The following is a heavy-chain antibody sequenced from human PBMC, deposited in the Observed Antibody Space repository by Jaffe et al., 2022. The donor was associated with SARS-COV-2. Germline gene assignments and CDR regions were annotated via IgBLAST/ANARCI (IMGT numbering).Heavy chain of an antibody. CDR2: IYYSGST. CDR3: ARLGEWLRTPGYWFDP. V-gene: IGHV4-39*01. Sequence: QLQLQESGPGLVKPSETLSLTCTVSGGSISSSSYYWGWIRQPPGKGLEWIGSIYYSGSTYYNPSLKSRVTISVDTSKNQFSLKLSSVTAADTAVYYCARLGEWLRTPGYWFDPWGQGTLVTVSS. J-gene: IGHJ5*02. D-gene: IGHD5-12*01. CDR1: GGSISSSSYY.